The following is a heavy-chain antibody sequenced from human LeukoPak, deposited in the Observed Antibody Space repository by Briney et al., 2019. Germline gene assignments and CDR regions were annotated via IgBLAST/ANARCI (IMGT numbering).Heavy chain of an antibody. CDR3: ARDHSSSWYTGSFDY. CDR1: GGSINSYF. J-gene: IGHJ4*02. V-gene: IGHV4-59*08. D-gene: IGHD6-13*01. Sequence: SETLSLTCTVSGGSINSYFWSWIRQPPGKGLEWIGYISYSGSTNYNPSLKSRVTISVDTSKNQFSLKLSSVTAADTAVYYCARDHSSSWYTGSFDYWGQGTLVTVSS. CDR2: ISYSGST.